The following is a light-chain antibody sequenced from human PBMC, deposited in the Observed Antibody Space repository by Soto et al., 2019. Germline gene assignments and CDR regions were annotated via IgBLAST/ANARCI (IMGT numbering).Light chain of an antibody. Sequence: QSALTQPAAVSWSPGQSITSSCTVTSSDVGGYNYVSWYQQHPGKAHKLMIYEVSNRPSGVSNRFSGSKSGNTASLTISGLQAEDEGDYYCSSYISSSTPYVFGTGTKVTVL. V-gene: IGLV2-14*01. J-gene: IGLJ1*01. CDR1: SSDVGGYNY. CDR3: SSYISSSTPYV. CDR2: EVS.